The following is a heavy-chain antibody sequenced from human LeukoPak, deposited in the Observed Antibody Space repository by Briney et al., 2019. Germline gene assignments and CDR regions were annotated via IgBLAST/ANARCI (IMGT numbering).Heavy chain of an antibody. D-gene: IGHD1-1*01. CDR3: ARVPSDY. J-gene: IGHJ4*02. Sequence: GGSPRLSCAASGFTFSSYTMNWVRQAPGKGLEWVSSISGSGINIFYADSVKGRFTISRDNVKKSLFLQMNSLRAEDTAVYYCARVPSDYWGQGILVTVSS. CDR1: GFTFSSYT. CDR2: ISGSGINI. V-gene: IGHV3-21*01.